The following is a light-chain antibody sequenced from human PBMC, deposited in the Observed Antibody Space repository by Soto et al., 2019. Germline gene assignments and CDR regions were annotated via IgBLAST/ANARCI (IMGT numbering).Light chain of an antibody. Sequence: QSALTQPASVSGSPGQSITISCTGTSSDVGGYNYVSWYQHHPGKAPKLMIFEVTNRPSGVSNRFSGSKSGNTASLTISGLQAEDEADYYCSSYRDSSTYVFGTGTKLTVL. CDR2: EVT. CDR1: SSDVGGYNY. CDR3: SSYRDSSTYV. J-gene: IGLJ1*01. V-gene: IGLV2-14*01.